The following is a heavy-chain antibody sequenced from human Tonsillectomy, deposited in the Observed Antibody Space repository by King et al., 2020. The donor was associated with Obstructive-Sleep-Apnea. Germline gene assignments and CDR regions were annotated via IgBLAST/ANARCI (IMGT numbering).Heavy chain of an antibody. V-gene: IGHV4-39*07. CDR1: GGSISSNSYH. CDR3: ARDHRTYGDWGYAFDI. D-gene: IGHD4-17*01. CDR2: IYYNGSP. J-gene: IGHJ3*02. Sequence: QLQESGPRLVKPSETLSLICTVSGGSISSNSYHWGWIRQSPGTGPEWIGSIYYNGSPDHNPSLKSRVTISVDTSKNQFSLMLSSVTAADTAVYYCARDHRTYGDWGYAFDIWGQGTMVTVSS.